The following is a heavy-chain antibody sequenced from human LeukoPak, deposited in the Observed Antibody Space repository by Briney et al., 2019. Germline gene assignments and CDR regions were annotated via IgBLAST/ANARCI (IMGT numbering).Heavy chain of an antibody. D-gene: IGHD3-9*01. CDR3: VKIDDILGIDYYFDY. J-gene: IGHJ4*02. CDR1: GYTFTGYY. Sequence: ASVKVSCKASGYTFTGYYIHWVRQAPGQGLEWMGCIDPDSGGTNYAQKFQGRVTMTRDTSISTAYMELSRLRSDDTAVYYCVKIDDILGIDYYFDYRGQGTLVAVSS. V-gene: IGHV1-2*02. CDR2: IDPDSGGT.